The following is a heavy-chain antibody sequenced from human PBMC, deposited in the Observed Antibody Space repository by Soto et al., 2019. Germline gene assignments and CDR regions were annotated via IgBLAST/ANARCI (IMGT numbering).Heavy chain of an antibody. CDR3: AAGGSGYYAN. J-gene: IGHJ4*02. D-gene: IGHD3-22*01. CDR1: GFTFSTYW. V-gene: IGHV3-74*01. Sequence: EVQLVESGGDLVQPGGSLRLSCAASGFTFSTYWMHWVRQAPGKGLLWVSRIKTDVTYATYADSVKGRFTISRDNAKNTLYLQMNRLRVEDAAVYYCAAGGSGYYANWGQGPLVTVSS. CDR2: IKTDVTYA.